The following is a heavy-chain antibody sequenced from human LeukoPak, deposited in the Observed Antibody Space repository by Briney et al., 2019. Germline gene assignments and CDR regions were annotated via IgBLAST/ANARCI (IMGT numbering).Heavy chain of an antibody. CDR3: ARVGDWFDP. CDR1: GGSISRGGYS. CDR2: IYHSGST. J-gene: IGHJ5*02. Sequence: SETLSLTCAVSGGSISRGGYSWSWIRQPPGKGLEWIGYIYHSGSTYYNPSLKSRVTISVDRSKNQFSLKLSSVTAADTAVYYCARVGDWFDPWGQGTLVTVSS. V-gene: IGHV4-30-2*01.